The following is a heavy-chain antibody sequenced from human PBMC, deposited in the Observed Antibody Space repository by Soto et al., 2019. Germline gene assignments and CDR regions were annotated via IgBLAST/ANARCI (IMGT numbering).Heavy chain of an antibody. CDR2: ISAYNGNT. Sequence: APVKVSCKASGYTFTSYGISWVRQAPGQGLEWMGWISAYNGNTNYAQKLQGRVTMTTDTSTSTAYMELRSLRSDDTAVYYCGRDGGHCSGGSCYPDNYFDYWGQGTLVTVSS. V-gene: IGHV1-18*01. D-gene: IGHD2-15*01. J-gene: IGHJ4*02. CDR3: GRDGGHCSGGSCYPDNYFDY. CDR1: GYTFTSYG.